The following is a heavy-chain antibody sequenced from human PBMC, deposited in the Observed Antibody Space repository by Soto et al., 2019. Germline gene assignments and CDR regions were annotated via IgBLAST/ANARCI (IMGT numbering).Heavy chain of an antibody. CDR3: ARTPSA. J-gene: IGHJ5*02. Sequence: SETLSLTCTVSGGSVSSSYWSWIRQPPGKGLEWIGYIYDSGSTYYNSSLKSRVTMSVDTSKNQFSLKLSSVTAADTAVYYCARTPSAWGQGTLVTVSS. V-gene: IGHV4-59*02. CDR2: IYDSGST. CDR1: GGSVSSSY.